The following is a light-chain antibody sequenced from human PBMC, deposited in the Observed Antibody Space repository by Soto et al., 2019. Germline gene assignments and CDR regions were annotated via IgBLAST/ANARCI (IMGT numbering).Light chain of an antibody. Sequence: EIVMTQSPATLSVSPGERATLSCRASQGVSSNLAWYQQKPGQAPRLLIYGASTRATGIPARFSGSGSATEFTLTISSLQSEDFAVYYCQQYNNWPRTFGQGTKMEIK. CDR3: QQYNNWPRT. J-gene: IGKJ1*01. V-gene: IGKV3-15*01. CDR2: GAS. CDR1: QGVSSN.